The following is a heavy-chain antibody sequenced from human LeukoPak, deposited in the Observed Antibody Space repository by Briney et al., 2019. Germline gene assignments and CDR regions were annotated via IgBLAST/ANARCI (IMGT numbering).Heavy chain of an antibody. CDR2: INRSGST. CDR3: ARRRWFDP. J-gene: IGHJ5*02. CDR1: GGSFSGYY. Sequence: PSGTLSLTCAVYGGSFSGYYWSWIRQPPGKGLEWIGEINRSGSTNYNPSLKSRVTISVDTSKNQFSLKLSSVTAADTAVYYCARRRWFDPWGQGTLVIVSS. V-gene: IGHV4-34*01.